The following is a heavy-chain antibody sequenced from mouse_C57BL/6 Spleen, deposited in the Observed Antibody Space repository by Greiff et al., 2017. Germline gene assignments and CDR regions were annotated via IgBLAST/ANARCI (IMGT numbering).Heavy chain of an antibody. CDR2: ISSGSSTI. J-gene: IGHJ3*01. Sequence: EVKVEESGGGLVKPGGSLKLSCAASGFTFSDYGMHWVRQAPEKGLEWVAYISSGSSTIYYADTVKGRFTISRDNAKNTLFLQMTSLRSEDTAMYYCARGDRAWFAYWGQGTLVTVSA. D-gene: IGHD2-14*01. CDR1: GFTFSDYG. CDR3: ARGDRAWFAY. V-gene: IGHV5-17*01.